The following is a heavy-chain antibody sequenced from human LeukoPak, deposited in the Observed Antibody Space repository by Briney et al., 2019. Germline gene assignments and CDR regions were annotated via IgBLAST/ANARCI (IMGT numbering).Heavy chain of an antibody. CDR2: IYYSGST. CDR3: ARLGYRSGSYGLDY. Sequence: SETLSLTCTVSGGXISSYYWSWIRQPPGKGLEWIGYIYYSGSTNYNPSLKSRVTISVDTSKNQFSLKLSSVTAADTAVYYCARLGYRSGSYGLDYWGQGTLVTVSS. J-gene: IGHJ4*02. CDR1: GGXISSYY. V-gene: IGHV4-59*01. D-gene: IGHD3-10*01.